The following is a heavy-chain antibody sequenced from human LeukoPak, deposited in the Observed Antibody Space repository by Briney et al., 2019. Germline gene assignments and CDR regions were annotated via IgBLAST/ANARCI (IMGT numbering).Heavy chain of an antibody. Sequence: ASVKVSCKASGYTFTGYYMHWVQQAPGQGLEWMGWINPNSGGTNYAQKFQGRVTMTRDTSISTAYMELSRLRSDDTAVYYCARDPYCSSTSCYLDYWGQGTLVTVSS. J-gene: IGHJ4*02. D-gene: IGHD2-2*01. V-gene: IGHV1-2*02. CDR3: ARDPYCSSTSCYLDY. CDR2: INPNSGGT. CDR1: GYTFTGYY.